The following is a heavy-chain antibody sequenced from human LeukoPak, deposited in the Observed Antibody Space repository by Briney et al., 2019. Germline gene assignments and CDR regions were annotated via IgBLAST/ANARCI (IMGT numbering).Heavy chain of an antibody. D-gene: IGHD1-1*01. CDR2: ISYSGST. CDR3: ARQSRGTTARLFDY. CDR1: GDSISSYY. J-gene: IGHJ4*02. Sequence: SETLSLTCTVSGDSISSYYWSWIRQPPGKGLEWIGYISYSGSTNYNPSLESRVTISGDTSKNQFSLKLSSVTAADAAFYYCARQSRGTTARLFDYWGQGTLVTVSS. V-gene: IGHV4-59*08.